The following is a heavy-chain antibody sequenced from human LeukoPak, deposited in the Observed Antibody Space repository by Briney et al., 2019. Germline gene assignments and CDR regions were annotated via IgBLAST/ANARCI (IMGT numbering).Heavy chain of an antibody. CDR3: SKPLADNGDH. CDR2: IKTDGSET. D-gene: IGHD1-14*01. J-gene: IGHJ4*02. Sequence: GGSLRFSRAASGFTFSNYWMHWFRQAPGKGLVWVSRIKTDGSETGYADSVKGRFTISRDNAKNTLYLQMNSLRAEDTAVYYCSKPLADNGDHWGQGTLVTVSS. V-gene: IGHV3-74*01. CDR1: GFTFSNYW.